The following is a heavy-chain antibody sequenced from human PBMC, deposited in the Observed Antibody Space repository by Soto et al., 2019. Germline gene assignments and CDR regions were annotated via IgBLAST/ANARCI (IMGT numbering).Heavy chain of an antibody. CDR1: GGTFSSYA. J-gene: IGHJ5*02. CDR3: ASSSWSNWFDP. Sequence: GAAVKDSCKASGGTFSSYAISWVRQAPGQGLEWMGGIIPIFGTANYAQKFQGRVTMTRNTSISTAYMELSSLRSEDTAVYYCASSSWSNWFDPWGQGTLVTVSS. D-gene: IGHD6-13*01. V-gene: IGHV1-69*05. CDR2: IIPIFGTA.